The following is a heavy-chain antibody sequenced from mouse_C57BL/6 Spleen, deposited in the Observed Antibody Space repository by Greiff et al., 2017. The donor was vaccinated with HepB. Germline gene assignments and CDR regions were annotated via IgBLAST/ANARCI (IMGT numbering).Heavy chain of an antibody. J-gene: IGHJ1*03. V-gene: IGHV1-54*01. CDR2: INPGSGGT. CDR1: GYAFTNYL. D-gene: IGHD2-2*01. Sequence: QVQLQQSGAELVRPGTSVKVSCKASGYAFTNYLIEWVKQRPGQGLEWIGVINPGSGGTNYNEKFKGKATLTADKSSSTAYMQLSSLTSEDAAVYFCARWLPSYWYVDVWGTGTTVTVSS. CDR3: ARWLPSYWYVDV.